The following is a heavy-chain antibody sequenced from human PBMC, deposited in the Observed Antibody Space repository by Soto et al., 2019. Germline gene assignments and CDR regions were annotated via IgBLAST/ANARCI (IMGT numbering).Heavy chain of an antibody. J-gene: IGHJ4*02. CDR2: IRSKANSYAT. D-gene: IGHD3-10*01. CDR3: TRPVSTGFY. CDR1: GFTFSGSA. V-gene: IGHV3-73*01. Sequence: PGGSLRLSCAASGFTFSGSAMHWVRQASGKGLEWVGRIRSKANSYATAYAASVKGRFTISRDDSKNTAYLQMNSLKTEDTAVYYCTRPVSTGFYWGQGTLVTVSS.